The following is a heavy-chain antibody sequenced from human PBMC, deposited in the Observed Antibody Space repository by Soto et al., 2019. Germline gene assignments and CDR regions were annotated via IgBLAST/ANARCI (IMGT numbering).Heavy chain of an antibody. V-gene: IGHV1-8*01. CDR1: GYTFTSYD. CDR3: ARGPRLDSSSWLDYYYYYYMDV. CDR2: INPNSGNT. D-gene: IGHD6-13*01. J-gene: IGHJ6*03. Sequence: ASVKVSCKASGYTFTSYDINWVRQATGQGLEWMGWINPNSGNTGYAQKFQGRVTMTRNTSISTAHMELSSLRSEDTAVYYCARGPRLDSSSWLDYYYYYYMDVWGQGTTVTVSS.